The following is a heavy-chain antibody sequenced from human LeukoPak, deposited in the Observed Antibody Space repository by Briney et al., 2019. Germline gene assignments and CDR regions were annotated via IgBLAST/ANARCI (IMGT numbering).Heavy chain of an antibody. V-gene: IGHV3-48*01. CDR2: ITSGSTSI. J-gene: IGHJ5*02. Sequence: QPGGSLRLSCAASGFTFSSYSMNWVRQAPGKGLEWVSYITSGSTSIYYADSVKGRFTISRDDAKNSLYLQMNSLRVEDTAIYYCTTLNFHDTWGQGTLVTVSS. CDR3: TTLNFHDT. D-gene: IGHD3-9*01. CDR1: GFTFSSYS.